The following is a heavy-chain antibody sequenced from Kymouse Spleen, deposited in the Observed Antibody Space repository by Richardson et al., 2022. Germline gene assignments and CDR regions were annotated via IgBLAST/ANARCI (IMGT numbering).Heavy chain of an antibody. Sequence: EVQLVESGGGLVQPGRSLRLSCAASGFTFDDYAMHWVRQAPGKGLEWVSGISWNSGSIGYADSVKGRFTISRDNAKNSLYLQMNSLRAEDTALYYCAKDSYSGSGHNWFDPWGQGTLVTVSS. CDR3: AKDSYSGSGHNWFDP. CDR1: GFTFDDYA. V-gene: IGHV3-9*01. J-gene: IGHJ5*02. D-gene: IGHD1-26*01. CDR2: ISWNSGSI.